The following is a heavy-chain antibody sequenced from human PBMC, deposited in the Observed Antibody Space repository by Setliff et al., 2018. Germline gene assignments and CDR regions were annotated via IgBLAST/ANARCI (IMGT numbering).Heavy chain of an antibody. J-gene: IGHJ5*02. CDR2: INEAGREK. CDR1: GFTFSNHW. V-gene: IGHV3-7*01. Sequence: PGESLKISCAVSGFTFSNHWMTWVRQAPGKGLEWVANINEAGREKFYVDSVKGRFAISRNNARNSLYLQMNSLRVEDTDVYYCARDVYDFRTGKADPWGQGTLVTVSS. D-gene: IGHD3-3*01. CDR3: ARDVYDFRTGKADP.